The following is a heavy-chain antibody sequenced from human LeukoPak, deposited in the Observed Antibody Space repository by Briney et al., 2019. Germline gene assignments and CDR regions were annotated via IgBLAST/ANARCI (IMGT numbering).Heavy chain of an antibody. J-gene: IGHJ6*02. D-gene: IGHD3-10*01. CDR1: GYTFTSYG. Sequence: ASVKVSCKASGYTFTSYGISWVRQAPGQGLEWMGWISAYNGNTNYAQKLQGRVTMTTDTSTSTAYMELRSLRSDDTAVYYCARESKASGFGELRYYYYYGMDVWGQGTTVTVSS. CDR2: ISAYNGNT. CDR3: ARESKASGFGELRYYYYYGMDV. V-gene: IGHV1-18*01.